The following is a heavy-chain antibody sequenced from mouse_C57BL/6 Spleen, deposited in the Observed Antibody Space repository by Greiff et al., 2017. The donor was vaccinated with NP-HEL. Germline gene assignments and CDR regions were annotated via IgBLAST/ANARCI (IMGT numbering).Heavy chain of an antibody. CDR1: GYSFTGYY. CDR3: ARSTTVVYFDV. V-gene: IGHV1-42*01. CDR2: INPSTGGT. D-gene: IGHD1-1*01. Sequence: VQLKQSGPELVKPGASVKISCKASGYSFTGYYMNWVKQSPEKSLEWIGEINPSTGGTTYNQKFKAKATLTVDKSSSTAYMQLTSLTSEDSAVYYGARSTTVVYFDVWGTGTTVTVSS. J-gene: IGHJ1*03.